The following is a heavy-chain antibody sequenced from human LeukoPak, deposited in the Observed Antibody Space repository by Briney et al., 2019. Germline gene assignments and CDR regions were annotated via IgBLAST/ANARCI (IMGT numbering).Heavy chain of an antibody. CDR3: ARDLTNVVVTVGSDYYYGMDV. J-gene: IGHJ6*02. CDR1: GFTFSSYA. D-gene: IGHD2-21*02. Sequence: EPGGSLRLFCAASGFTFSSYAMHWVRQAPGKGLEWVAVISYDGSNKYYADSVKGRFTISRDNSKSTLYLQMNSLRAEDTAVYYCARDLTNVVVTVGSDYYYGMDVWGQGTTVTVSS. CDR2: ISYDGSNK. V-gene: IGHV3-30*04.